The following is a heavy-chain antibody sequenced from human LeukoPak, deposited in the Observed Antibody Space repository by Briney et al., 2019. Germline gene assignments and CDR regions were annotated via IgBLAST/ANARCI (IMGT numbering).Heavy chain of an antibody. V-gene: IGHV4-34*01. Sequence: PSETLSLTCAVYGGSFSGYYWSWIRQPPGKGLEWIGEINHSGSTNYNPSLKSRVTISVDTSKNQFSLKLSSVTAADTAVYYCARTMYDFWSGSSGFDPWGQGTLVTVSS. CDR3: ARTMYDFWSGSSGFDP. CDR1: GGSFSGYY. CDR2: INHSGST. J-gene: IGHJ5*02. D-gene: IGHD3-3*01.